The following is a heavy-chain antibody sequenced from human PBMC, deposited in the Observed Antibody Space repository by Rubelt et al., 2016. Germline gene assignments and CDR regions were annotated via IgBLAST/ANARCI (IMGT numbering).Heavy chain of an antibody. J-gene: IGHJ6*02. V-gene: IGHV4-34*01. Sequence: QVQLQQWGAGLLKPSETLSLTCAVYGGSFSGYYWSWIRQPPGKGLEWIGEINHSGSTNYNPSRRCRGTISGDTSKTRFSWSLSSVTASDTAVYYWAREMLRPSSDYYYYGMDVWGQGTTVTVSS. CDR3: AREMLRPSSDYYYYGMDV. CDR2: INHSGST. D-gene: IGHD2-15*01. CDR1: GGSFSGYY.